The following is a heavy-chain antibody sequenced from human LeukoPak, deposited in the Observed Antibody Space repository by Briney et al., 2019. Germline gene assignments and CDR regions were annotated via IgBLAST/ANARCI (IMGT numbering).Heavy chain of an antibody. Sequence: PSETLSLTCTVSGGSISNYYWSWIRQPPGKGLEWIGYIYYSGSTNYNPSLKSRVTISVDTSKNQFSLKLSSVTAADTAVYYCARDRRGYFDLWGRGTLVTVSS. CDR3: ARDRRGYFDL. CDR2: IYYSGST. J-gene: IGHJ2*01. CDR1: GGSISNYY. D-gene: IGHD5-24*01. V-gene: IGHV4-59*01.